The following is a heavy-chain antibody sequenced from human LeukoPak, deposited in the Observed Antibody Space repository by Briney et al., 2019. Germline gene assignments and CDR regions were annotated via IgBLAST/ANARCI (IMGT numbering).Heavy chain of an antibody. J-gene: IGHJ3*02. CDR1: GVSFSSSSYY. V-gene: IGHV4-61*01. CDR3: ARGGSGISNAFDI. Sequence: PSETLSLTCTVSGVSFSSSSYYWSWIRQPPGKGLEWIGYLYYSGSTNSNPSLKSRVTMSVDTSKNQFSLKLRSVTAADTAVYYCARGGSGISNAFDIWGQGTMVTVSS. D-gene: IGHD3-10*01. CDR2: LYYSGST.